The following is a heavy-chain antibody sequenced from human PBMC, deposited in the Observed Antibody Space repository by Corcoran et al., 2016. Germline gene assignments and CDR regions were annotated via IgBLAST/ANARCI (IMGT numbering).Heavy chain of an antibody. V-gene: IGHV1-3*01. Sequence: QVQLVQSGAEVKKPGASVKVSCKASGYTFTNYAFHWVRQAPGQRLEWMGWINAGNGNTKYSQKFQGRVTLTRDTSASPAYMELTSLRSDDTAVYYCARAEGWLRFSSTENFDYWGQGTLITVSS. D-gene: IGHD5-12*01. J-gene: IGHJ4*02. CDR3: ARAEGWLRFSSTENFDY. CDR2: INAGNGNT. CDR1: GYTFTNYA.